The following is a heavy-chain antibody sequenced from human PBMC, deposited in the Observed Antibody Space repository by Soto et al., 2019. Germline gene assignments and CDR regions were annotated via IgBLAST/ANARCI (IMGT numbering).Heavy chain of an antibody. CDR3: AKDSHYDFWSGYRDNWFDP. CDR1: GFTFSSYA. D-gene: IGHD3-3*01. V-gene: IGHV3-23*01. Sequence: EVQLLESGGGLVQPGGSLRLSCAASGFTFSSYAMSWVRQAPGKGLEWVSAISGSGGSTYYADSVKGRFTISRDNSKNTLYLQMNSLRAEYTAVYYCAKDSHYDFWSGYRDNWFDPWGQGTLVTVSS. J-gene: IGHJ5*02. CDR2: ISGSGGST.